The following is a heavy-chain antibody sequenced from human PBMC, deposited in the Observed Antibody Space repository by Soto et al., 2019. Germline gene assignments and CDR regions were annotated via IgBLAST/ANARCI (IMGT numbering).Heavy chain of an antibody. J-gene: IGHJ4*02. V-gene: IGHV3-72*01. CDR3: ARDKDFGDYTFDL. Sequence: EVQLVESGGGLVQPGGSLRLSCAGSGFTLSDHYIDWVRQAPGKGLEWVGRSRDKPQGYSTAYAASVKGRFTTSRDESKNSAYLQMNSLKTEDTAVYYCARDKDFGDYTFDLWGQGTLVTVSS. CDR2: SRDKPQGYST. CDR1: GFTLSDHY. D-gene: IGHD4-17*01.